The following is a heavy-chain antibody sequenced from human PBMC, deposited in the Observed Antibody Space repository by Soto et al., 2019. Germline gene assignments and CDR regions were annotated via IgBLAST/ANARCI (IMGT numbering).Heavy chain of an antibody. V-gene: IGHV4-39*01. Sequence: GSTYYNPSLKSRVTISVDTSKNQFSLKLSSVTAADTAVYYCARMAIAAAGHFDYWGQGTLVTVSS. D-gene: IGHD6-13*01. CDR3: ARMAIAAAGHFDY. CDR2: GST. J-gene: IGHJ4*02.